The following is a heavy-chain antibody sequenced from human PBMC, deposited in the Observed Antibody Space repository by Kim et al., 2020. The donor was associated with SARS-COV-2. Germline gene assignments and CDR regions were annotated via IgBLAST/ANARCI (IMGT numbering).Heavy chain of an antibody. J-gene: IGHJ4*01. CDR1: GFTFSSYG. CDR3: AKDVGGDGWTARNY. D-gene: IGHD2-21*01. V-gene: IGHV3-30*18. Sequence: GGSLRLSCAASGFTFSSYGMHWVRQAPGKGLEWVAVISYDGSNKYYADSVKGRFTISRDNSKNTLYLQMNSLRAEDTAVYYCAKDVGGDGWTARNY. CDR2: ISYDGSNK.